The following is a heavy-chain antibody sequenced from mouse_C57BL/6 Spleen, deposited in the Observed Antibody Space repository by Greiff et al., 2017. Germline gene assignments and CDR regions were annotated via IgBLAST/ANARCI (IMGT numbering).Heavy chain of an antibody. Sequence: DVMLVESGGDLVKPGGSLKLSCAASGFTFSSYGMSWVRQTPDKRLEWVATISSGGSYTYYPDSVKGRFTISRDNAKNTLYLQMSSLKSEDTAMYYCARPIYYGNYEDYYAMDYWGQGTSVTVSS. CDR2: ISSGGSYT. V-gene: IGHV5-6*02. D-gene: IGHD2-1*01. J-gene: IGHJ4*01. CDR3: ARPIYYGNYEDYYAMDY. CDR1: GFTFSSYG.